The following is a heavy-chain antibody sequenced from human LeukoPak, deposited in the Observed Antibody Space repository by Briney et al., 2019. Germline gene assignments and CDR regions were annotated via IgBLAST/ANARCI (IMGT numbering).Heavy chain of an antibody. CDR1: GGSFSGYY. D-gene: IGHD3-3*01. Sequence: PSETLSLTCAVYGGSFSGYYWSWIRQPPGKGLEWIGEINHSGSTNYNPSLKSRVTISVDTSKNQFSLKLSSVTAADTAVYYCARVSYELAPHFDYWGQGTLVTVSS. CDR3: ARVSYELAPHFDY. CDR2: INHSGST. J-gene: IGHJ4*02. V-gene: IGHV4-34*01.